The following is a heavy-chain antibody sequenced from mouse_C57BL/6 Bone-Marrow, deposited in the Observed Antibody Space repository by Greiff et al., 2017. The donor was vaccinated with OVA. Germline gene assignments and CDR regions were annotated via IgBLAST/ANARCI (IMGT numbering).Heavy chain of an antibody. D-gene: IGHD2-4*01. V-gene: IGHV5-6*01. CDR3: ARHIDYDY. CDR1: GFTFSSYG. Sequence: EVQLQQSGGDLVKPGGSLKLSCAASGFTFSSYGMSWVRQTPDKRLEWVATISSGGSYTYYPDSVKGRFTISRDNAKNTLYLQMSSLKSEDTAMYYCARHIDYDYWGQGTTLTVSS. CDR2: ISSGGSYT. J-gene: IGHJ2*01.